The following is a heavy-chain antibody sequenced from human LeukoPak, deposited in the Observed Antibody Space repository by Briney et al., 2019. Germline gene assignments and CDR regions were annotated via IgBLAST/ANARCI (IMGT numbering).Heavy chain of an antibody. V-gene: IGHV1-69*05. Sequence: SVKVSCKASGGTFSSYAISWVRQAPGQGLEWMGGIVPIFGTANYAQKFQGRVTITTDESTSTAYMELSSLRSEDTAVYYCARGTQLHYYDSSGYLDYWGQGTLVTVSS. CDR1: GGTFSSYA. CDR2: IVPIFGTA. CDR3: ARGTQLHYYDSSGYLDY. J-gene: IGHJ4*02. D-gene: IGHD3-22*01.